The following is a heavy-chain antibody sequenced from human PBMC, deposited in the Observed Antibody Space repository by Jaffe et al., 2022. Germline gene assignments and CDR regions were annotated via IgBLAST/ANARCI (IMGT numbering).Heavy chain of an antibody. CDR3: ARGQSYYDYIWGSYRPNPYFDY. CDR1: GGSFSGYY. CDR2: INHSGST. Sequence: QVQLQQWGAGLLKPSETLSLTCAVYGGSFSGYYWSWIRQPPGKGLEWIGEINHSGSTNYNPSLKSRVTISVDTSKNQFSLKLSSVTAADTAVYYCARGQSYYDYIWGSYRPNPYFDYWGQGTLVTVSS. D-gene: IGHD3-16*02. J-gene: IGHJ4*02. V-gene: IGHV4-34*01.